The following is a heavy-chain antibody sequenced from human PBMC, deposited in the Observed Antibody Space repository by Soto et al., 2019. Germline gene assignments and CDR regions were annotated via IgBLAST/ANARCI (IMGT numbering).Heavy chain of an antibody. J-gene: IGHJ6*02. CDR1: GFSFSNHV. CDR2: ISYDGGNA. D-gene: IGHD3-3*01. Sequence: QVQLVESGGGVVQPGGSLRLSCAGSGFSFSNHVMHWVRQAPGKGLEWVAVISYDGGNAYYAESVKGRFTVSRDNSKNTMYIEMSSVRGDDTAVYYCARDLTVFGVLKGDSPMDVWGQGTTVTVSS. CDR3: ARDLTVFGVLKGDSPMDV. V-gene: IGHV3-30*03.